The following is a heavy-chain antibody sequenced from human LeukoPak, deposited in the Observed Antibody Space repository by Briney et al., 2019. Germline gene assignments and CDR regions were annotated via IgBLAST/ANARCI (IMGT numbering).Heavy chain of an antibody. CDR3: ARQYIDILTGYHRGELYWYFDL. Sequence: SQTLSLTCTVSGGSISSGSYYWTWIRQPAGKGLEWIGRIYTSGSTNYNPSLKSRVTISVDTSKNQFSLKLSSVTAADTAVYYCARQYIDILTGYHRGELYWYFDLWGRGTLVTVSS. D-gene: IGHD3-9*01. V-gene: IGHV4-61*02. CDR1: GGSISSGSYY. J-gene: IGHJ2*01. CDR2: IYTSGST.